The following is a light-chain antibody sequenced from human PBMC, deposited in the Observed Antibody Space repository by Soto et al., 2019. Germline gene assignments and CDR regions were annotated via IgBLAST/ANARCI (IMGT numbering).Light chain of an antibody. J-gene: IGKJ3*01. Sequence: EIVLTQSPGTLSLSPGERATLSCRASQNVNSNHIAWYQQKPGQAPRLLIYDASNRATGIPARFSGSGSGTDFTLTISSLEAEDFAVYYCQQRSNWPRTFGPGTKVDIK. CDR3: QQRSNWPRT. CDR2: DAS. CDR1: QNVNSNH. V-gene: IGKV3-11*01.